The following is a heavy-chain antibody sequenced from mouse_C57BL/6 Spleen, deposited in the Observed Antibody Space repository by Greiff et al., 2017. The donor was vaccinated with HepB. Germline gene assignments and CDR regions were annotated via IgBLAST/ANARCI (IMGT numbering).Heavy chain of an antibody. CDR2: IYPGDGDT. CDR3: ATYYYGSSLLWYFDV. V-gene: IGHV1-82*01. J-gene: IGHJ1*03. Sequence: QVQLQQSGPELVKPGASVKISCKASGYAFSSSWMNWVKQRPGKGLEWIGRIYPGDGDTNYNGKFKGKATLTADKSSSTAYMQLSSLTSEDSAVYFCATYYYGSSLLWYFDVWGTGTTVTVSS. CDR1: GYAFSSSW. D-gene: IGHD1-1*01.